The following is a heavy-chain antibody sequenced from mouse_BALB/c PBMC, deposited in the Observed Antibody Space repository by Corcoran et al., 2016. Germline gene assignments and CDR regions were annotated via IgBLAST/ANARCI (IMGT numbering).Heavy chain of an antibody. CDR1: GYSFTGYY. CDR3: ARYHYGSSPEGFDV. V-gene: IGHV1S34*01. D-gene: IGHD1-1*01. J-gene: IGHJ1*01. Sequence: LVKTGASVKISCKASGYSFTGYYMHWVKQSHGKSLEWIGYISCYNGATSYNQKFKGKATFTVDTSSSTTYMQFNSLTSEDSAVYYWARYHYGSSPEGFDVWGAGTTVTVSS. CDR2: ISCYNGAT.